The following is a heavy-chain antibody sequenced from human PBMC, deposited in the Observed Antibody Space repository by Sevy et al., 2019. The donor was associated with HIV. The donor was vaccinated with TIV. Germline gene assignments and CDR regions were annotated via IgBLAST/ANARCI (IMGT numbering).Heavy chain of an antibody. CDR2: ISSSSSTI. D-gene: IGHD3-10*01. J-gene: IGHJ6*02. Sequence: GGSLRLSCAASGFTFSSYSMNWVRQAPGKGLEWVSYISSSSSTIYYADSVKGRITISRDNAKNSLYLQMSSLRADDTALYYCARVPSTGRYGMDVWGHGTTVTVSS. CDR1: GFTFSSYS. CDR3: ARVPSTGRYGMDV. V-gene: IGHV3-48*01.